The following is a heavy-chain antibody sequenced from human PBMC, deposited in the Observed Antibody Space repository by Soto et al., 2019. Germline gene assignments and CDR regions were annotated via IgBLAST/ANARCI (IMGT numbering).Heavy chain of an antibody. J-gene: IGHJ4*02. CDR2: VLPVLGTT. CDR1: GDRFTSYA. Sequence: QVQLEQSGAEVKKPGSSVTVSCKASGDRFTSYAISWVRQAPGQGLEWVGTVLPVLGTTNYAQKLRGRVIITADESTSTAYMELGSLGSDDTAIYYSASYRADRGFDYWGQGTLVTVSS. CDR3: ASYRADRGFDY. V-gene: IGHV1-69*18. D-gene: IGHD3-10*01.